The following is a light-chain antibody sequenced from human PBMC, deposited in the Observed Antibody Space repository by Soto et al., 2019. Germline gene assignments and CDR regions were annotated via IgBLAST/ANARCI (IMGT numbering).Light chain of an antibody. Sequence: ETVLTQSPATLSLSPGERATLSCRASQTVSSNLAWYQQKPGQAPRLLIYGASTRATGIPARFSGSGSGTDFTLTISSLEPEDFAVYFCQQRINWPPTFGQGTRLEIK. V-gene: IGKV3-11*01. CDR2: GAS. CDR3: QQRINWPPT. J-gene: IGKJ5*01. CDR1: QTVSSN.